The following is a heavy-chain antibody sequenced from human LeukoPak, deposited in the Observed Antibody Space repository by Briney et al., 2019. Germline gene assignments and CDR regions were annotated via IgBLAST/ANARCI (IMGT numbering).Heavy chain of an antibody. D-gene: IGHD6-13*01. V-gene: IGHV4-34*01. CDR2: INRSGST. CDR1: GGSFSGYY. Sequence: PLETLSLTCAVYGGSFSGYYWSWIRQPPGKGLEWIGEINRSGSTNYNPSLKSRVTISVDTSKNQFSLKLSSVTAADTAVYYCARDSRAVGTDFDYWGQGTLVTVSS. CDR3: ARDSRAVGTDFDY. J-gene: IGHJ4*02.